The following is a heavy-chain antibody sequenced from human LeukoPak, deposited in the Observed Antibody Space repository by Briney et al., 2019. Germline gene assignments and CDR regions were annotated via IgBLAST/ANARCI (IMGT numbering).Heavy chain of an antibody. V-gene: IGHV1-2*02. CDR2: INPNSGGT. Sequence: GASVKVSCTASGYTFTGYYMHWVRQAPGQGLEWMGWINPNSGGTNYAQKFQGRVTMTRDTSISTAYMELSRLRSDDTAVYYCARITGTTGFDYFYYMDVWGKGTMVTVSS. D-gene: IGHD1-7*01. CDR3: ARITGTTGFDYFYYMDV. CDR1: GYTFTGYY. J-gene: IGHJ6*03.